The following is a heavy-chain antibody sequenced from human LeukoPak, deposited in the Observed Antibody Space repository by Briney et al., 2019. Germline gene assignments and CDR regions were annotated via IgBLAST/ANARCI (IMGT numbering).Heavy chain of an antibody. D-gene: IGHD2-2*01. CDR2: IYYSGST. V-gene: IGHV4-38-2*01. CDR3: ARLGGYCSSTSCADY. Sequence: SETLSLTCAVSGYSISSGYYWGWIRQPPGKGLEWIGSIYYSGSTYYNPSLKSRVTISVDTSKNQFSLKLSSVTAADTAVYYCARLGGYCSSTSCADYWGQGTLVTVSS. CDR1: GYSISSGYY. J-gene: IGHJ4*02.